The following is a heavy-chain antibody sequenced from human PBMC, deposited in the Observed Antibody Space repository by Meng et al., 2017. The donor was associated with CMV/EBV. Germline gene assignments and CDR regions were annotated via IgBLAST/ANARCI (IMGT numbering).Heavy chain of an antibody. J-gene: IGHJ4*02. Sequence: GESLKISCAASGFTFSSYSMNWVRQAPGKGLEWVSSISSSSSYIYYADSVKGRITISRDNAKNSLYLQMNSLRAEDTAVYYCARSYYGSGTFDYWGQGTLVTVSS. D-gene: IGHD3-10*01. CDR2: ISSSSSYI. CDR3: ARSYYGSGTFDY. CDR1: GFTFSSYS. V-gene: IGHV3-21*01.